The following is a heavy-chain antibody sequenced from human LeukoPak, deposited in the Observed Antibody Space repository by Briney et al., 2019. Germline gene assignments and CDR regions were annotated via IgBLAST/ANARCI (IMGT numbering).Heavy chain of an antibody. CDR2: ISYDGSNK. J-gene: IGHJ4*02. Sequence: GSLRLSCAASGFTFSSYAIHWVRQAPGKGLEWVAVISYDGSNKYYADSVKGRFTISRDNSKNTLYLQMNSLRAEDTAVYYCAREPTYWGQGTLVTVSS. CDR1: GFTFSSYA. CDR3: AREPTY. V-gene: IGHV3-30-3*01.